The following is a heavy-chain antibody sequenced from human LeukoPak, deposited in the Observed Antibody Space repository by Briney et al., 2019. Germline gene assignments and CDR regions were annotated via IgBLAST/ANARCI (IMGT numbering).Heavy chain of an antibody. CDR3: ARLNGGANLWGDSLDI. Sequence: KSGEPLNTSCKGSGSSFPMYWIAWVRPMPAQGLEWMGIIYPGDSNIRYSPSFQGQVTISADKSVTTAYLQWSSLKASDTAMYFCARLNGGANLWGDSLDIWGQGTMVTVSS. J-gene: IGHJ3*02. CDR2: IYPGDSNI. V-gene: IGHV5-51*01. CDR1: GSSFPMYW. D-gene: IGHD4/OR15-4a*01.